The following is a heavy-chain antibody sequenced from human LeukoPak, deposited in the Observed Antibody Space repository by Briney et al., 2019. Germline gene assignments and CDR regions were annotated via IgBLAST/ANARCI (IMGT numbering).Heavy chain of an antibody. D-gene: IGHD5-18*01. Sequence: PSETLSLTCTVSGGSISSYYWSWIRQPPGKGLEWIGYIYYSGSTNYNPSLKSRVTISVDTSKNQFSLKLSSVTAADTAVYYCARLSAMVNGAFDIWGQGTMVTVPS. V-gene: IGHV4-59*08. CDR3: ARLSAMVNGAFDI. CDR1: GGSISSYY. J-gene: IGHJ3*02. CDR2: IYYSGST.